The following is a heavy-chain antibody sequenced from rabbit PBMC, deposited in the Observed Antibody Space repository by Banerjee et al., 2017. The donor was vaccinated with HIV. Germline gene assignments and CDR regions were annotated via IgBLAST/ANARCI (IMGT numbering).Heavy chain of an antibody. J-gene: IGHJ4*01. D-gene: IGHD4-1*01. CDR2: IYAGSSGST. Sequence: QEQLEESGGDLVKLGGSLTLTCTAAGFSFRKGSGLCGVRKAPGKGLEWIGTIYAGSSGSTYYANWAKGRFTISKTSSTTVTLQMTSLTAADTATYFCARDLAGVVGWNFKLWGQGTLVTVS. CDR1: GFSFRKGSG. V-gene: IGHV1S45*01. CDR3: ARDLAGVVGWNFKL.